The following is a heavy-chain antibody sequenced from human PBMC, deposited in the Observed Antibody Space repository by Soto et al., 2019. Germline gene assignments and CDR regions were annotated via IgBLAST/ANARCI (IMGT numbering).Heavy chain of an antibody. CDR1: GFTFSSYG. Sequence: GGSLRLSCAASGFTFSSYGMHWVRQAPGKGLEWVAVIWSDGGNKYYADSVKGRFTISRDNSKNTLYLQMNSLRAEDTAVYYCARDRYYYDTTRRGMDVWGQGTTVTVSS. CDR2: IWSDGGNK. V-gene: IGHV3-33*01. D-gene: IGHD3-22*01. J-gene: IGHJ6*02. CDR3: ARDRYYYDTTRRGMDV.